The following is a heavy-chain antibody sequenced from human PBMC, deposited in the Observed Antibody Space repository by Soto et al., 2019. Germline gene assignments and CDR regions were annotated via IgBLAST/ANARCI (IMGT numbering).Heavy chain of an antibody. Sequence: SETLSITCTFSGGSISISSYYWGWIRQPPGKGLEWIGSIYYSGSTYYNPSLKSRVTISVDTSKNQFSLKLSSVTAADTAVYYCARRPYYYSSGWYYFDYWGQGTLVTVSS. CDR1: GGSISISSYY. CDR2: IYYSGST. CDR3: ARRPYYYSSGWYYFDY. J-gene: IGHJ4*02. V-gene: IGHV4-39*01. D-gene: IGHD6-19*01.